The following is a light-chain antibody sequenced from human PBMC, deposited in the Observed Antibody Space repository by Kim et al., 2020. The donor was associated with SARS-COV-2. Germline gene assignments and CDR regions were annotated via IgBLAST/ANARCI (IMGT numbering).Light chain of an antibody. J-gene: IGLJ3*02. Sequence: QAGLTQPPSVSKGLRQTATLTCTGNSNNVGNEGVAWLQQHQGHPPKLLSCRNNNRPSGISERFSASRSGNTASLTITGLQPEDEADYYCSAWDSSLSAGVFGGGTQLTVL. V-gene: IGLV10-54*01. CDR1: SNNVGNEG. CDR3: SAWDSSLSAGV. CDR2: RNN.